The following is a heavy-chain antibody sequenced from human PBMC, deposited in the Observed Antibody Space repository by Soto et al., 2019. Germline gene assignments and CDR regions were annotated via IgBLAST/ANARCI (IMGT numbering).Heavy chain of an antibody. Sequence: QVQLQESGPGLVKPSETLSLTCTVSGGSINSDFWSWIRQPPGKGLEWIGYISNSGSIDYSPSLKSRATISAGTSRNQLSLKLRSLNTADRAVYFCARGREDFRAGSGARWMWLAHWGQGTLVSVSS. D-gene: IGHD3-3*01. V-gene: IGHV4-59*01. CDR2: ISNSGSI. CDR1: GGSINSDF. CDR3: ARGREDFRAGSGARWMWLAH. J-gene: IGHJ4*02.